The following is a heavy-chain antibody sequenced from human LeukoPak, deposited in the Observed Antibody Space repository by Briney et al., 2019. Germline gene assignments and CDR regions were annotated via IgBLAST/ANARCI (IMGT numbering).Heavy chain of an antibody. CDR1: GGSFSYYY. CDR3: ANPARDFADSGAITW. CDR2: INHSGIT. V-gene: IGHV4-34*01. J-gene: IGHJ4*02. Sequence: SETLSLTCAVYGGSFSYYYWSWVRQPPGKGLEWIGEINHSGITNYNPSLKSRVTISADTSKNQFSLKVTSVTAADTAVYYCANPARDFADSGAITWWGQGTLVTVSS. D-gene: IGHD4-17*01.